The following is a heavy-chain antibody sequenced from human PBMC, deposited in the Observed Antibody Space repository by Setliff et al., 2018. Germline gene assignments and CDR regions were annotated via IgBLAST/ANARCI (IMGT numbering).Heavy chain of an antibody. CDR3: ARDVRYYYGSGSYYNDWFDP. J-gene: IGHJ5*02. CDR1: GGSISSGSYY. Sequence: SETLSLTCTVSGGSISSGSYYWSWIRQPAGKGLEWIGRIYTSGSTNYNPSLKSRVTISVDTSKNQFSLKLSSVTAADTAVYYCARDVRYYYGSGSYYNDWFDPWGQGTLSPSPQ. CDR2: IYTSGST. D-gene: IGHD3-10*01. V-gene: IGHV4-61*02.